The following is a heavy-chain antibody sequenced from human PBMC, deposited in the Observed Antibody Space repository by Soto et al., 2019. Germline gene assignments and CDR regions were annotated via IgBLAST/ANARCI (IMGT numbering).Heavy chain of an antibody. J-gene: IGHJ4*02. Sequence: EVQLVESGGGLVKPGGSLILSCAASGVSFRTTWMAWVRQAPGKGMEWVGRIKSKSAGETTDYADPVKGRFTISRDASKDTLYLHPDSLETGDTAVYYCSTGSPFSGSVFDYWGQGTLVTVSS. V-gene: IGHV3-15*05. CDR2: IKSKSAGETT. CDR1: GVSFRTTW. D-gene: IGHD1-26*01. CDR3: STGSPFSGSVFDY.